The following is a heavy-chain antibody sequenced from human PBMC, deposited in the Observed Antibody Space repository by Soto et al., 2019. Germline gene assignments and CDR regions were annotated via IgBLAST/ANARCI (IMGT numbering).Heavy chain of an antibody. J-gene: IGHJ4*02. CDR3: ARLAPD. CDR2: TRNKANSYTT. V-gene: IGHV3-72*01. CDR1: GFTFSDHN. Sequence: EVQLVESGGGLVQPGGSLRLSCAASGFTFSDHNMDWVRQAPGKGLEWVGRTRNKANSYTTEYAASVKVRSTISRDDTQNSLYLQMNSLRVENTATYYCARLAPDWGQGTMVTVAS.